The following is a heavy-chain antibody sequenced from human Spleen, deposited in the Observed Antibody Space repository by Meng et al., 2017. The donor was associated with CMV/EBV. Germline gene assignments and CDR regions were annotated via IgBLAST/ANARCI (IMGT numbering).Heavy chain of an antibody. D-gene: IGHD6-19*01. CDR3: ARDSAVAVSPNWYFDL. CDR1: GSTFTSYY. V-gene: IGHV1-46*01. Sequence: SGSTFTSYYMHWVRQAPGQGLEWMGIVHPGGRSTSYAQKFHDRVTVTGDTSTTTVYMELRSLGSEDTAVYYCARDSAVAVSPNWYFDLWGRGTLVTVSS. CDR2: VHPGGRST. J-gene: IGHJ2*01.